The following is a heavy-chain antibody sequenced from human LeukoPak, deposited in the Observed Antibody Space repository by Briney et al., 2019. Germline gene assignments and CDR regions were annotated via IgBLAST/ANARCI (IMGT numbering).Heavy chain of an antibody. CDR3: ARGRYYGSGVDY. J-gene: IGHJ4*02. Sequence: PSETLSLTCAVYGGSFSGYYWSWIRQPPGKGLEWIGEINHSGSTNYNPSLKSRVTISVDTSMHQFSLKLSSVTAADTAVYYCARGRYYGSGVDYWGQGTLVT. V-gene: IGHV4-34*01. D-gene: IGHD3-10*01. CDR2: INHSGST. CDR1: GGSFSGYY.